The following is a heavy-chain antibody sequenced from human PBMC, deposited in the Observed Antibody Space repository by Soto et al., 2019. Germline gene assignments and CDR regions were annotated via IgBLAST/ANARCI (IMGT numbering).Heavy chain of an antibody. Sequence: QVQVVQSGAEVKKPGSSVKVSCKASGGTFSNYAISWVRQAPGHGLEWVGGIIPLTETPVYAQTVQGRLTITADEITSAAYMELSSLRSDDTAVYYGAIGTRTGWTCDFWGQGTLVTVSS. CDR2: IIPLTETP. CDR3: AIGTRTGWTCDF. J-gene: IGHJ4*02. CDR1: GGTFSNYA. V-gene: IGHV1-69*01. D-gene: IGHD6-19*01.